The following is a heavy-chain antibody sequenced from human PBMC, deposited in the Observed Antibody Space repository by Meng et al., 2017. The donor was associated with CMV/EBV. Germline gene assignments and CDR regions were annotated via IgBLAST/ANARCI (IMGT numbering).Heavy chain of an antibody. D-gene: IGHD6-13*01. CDR2: ISSSGDVI. V-gene: IGHV3-48*03. Sequence: GESLKISCAASGFTFSNYEMNWVCQAPGKGLEWVSYISSSGDVIYYADSVKGRFTISRDNAKNSLHLQMNSLRAEDTAVYYCARVLYSSSWYFVDYYYYYGMDVWGQGTTVTVSS. J-gene: IGHJ6*02. CDR3: ARVLYSSSWYFVDYYYYYGMDV. CDR1: GFTFSNYE.